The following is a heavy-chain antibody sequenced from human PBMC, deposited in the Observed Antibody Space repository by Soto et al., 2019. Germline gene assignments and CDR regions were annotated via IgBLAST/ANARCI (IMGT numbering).Heavy chain of an antibody. D-gene: IGHD4-17*01. CDR3: MTTNGAHSHESSY. CDR2: IFYSGAT. Sequence: PSETLSLTCTVSGDSINNGDHFWTWIRQRPGQGLEWIGYIFYSGATYYNPSLKPLVTISRDKSRKYFSLDLSSVTGGETGVYSCMTTNGAHSHESSYWGPGTLVTVSS. CDR1: GDSINNGDHF. V-gene: IGHV4-30-4*08. J-gene: IGHJ4*02.